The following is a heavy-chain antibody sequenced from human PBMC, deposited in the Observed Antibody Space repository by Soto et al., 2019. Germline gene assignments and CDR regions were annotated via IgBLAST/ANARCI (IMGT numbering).Heavy chain of an antibody. CDR1: GGSLSSYY. V-gene: IGHV4-59*01. CDR2: IYYSGST. Sequence: PSETLSLTCVVSGGSLSSYYWSWIRQPPGKGLEWIGYIYYSGSTNYNPSLKSRVTTSVDTSKNQFSLKLSSVTAADTAVYYCARVLFGRVAWFDPWGQGTLVTVSS. CDR3: ARVLFGRVAWFDP. D-gene: IGHD1-26*01. J-gene: IGHJ5*02.